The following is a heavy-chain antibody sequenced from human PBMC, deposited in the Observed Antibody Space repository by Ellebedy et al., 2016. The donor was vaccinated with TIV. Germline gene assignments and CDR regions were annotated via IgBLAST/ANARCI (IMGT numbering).Heavy chain of an antibody. J-gene: IGHJ4*02. V-gene: IGHV4-39*01. CDR1: GDSISSSGYD. Sequence: MPSETLSLTCTVSGDSISSSGYDWAWIRQPPGKGLEWIGGISYSGNTFYNPSLKSRVTISVDKSNNQFSLRVTSVTAADTSVYFCARKCPQPREHFDYWGQGTLVTVSP. CDR3: ARKCPQPREHFDY. D-gene: IGHD1-14*01. CDR2: ISYSGNT.